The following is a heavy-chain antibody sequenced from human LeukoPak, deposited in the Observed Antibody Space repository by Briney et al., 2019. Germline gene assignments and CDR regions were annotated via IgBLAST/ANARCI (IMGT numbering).Heavy chain of an antibody. CDR1: GYTFTGYY. CDR2: INPNSGGT. CDR3: ARGLSSRPY. Sequence: ASVKVSCKASGYTFTGYYMHWVRQAPGQGLEWMGWINPNSGGTNYAQKLQGRVTMTRNTSISTAYMELSSLRSEDTAVYYCARGLSSRPYWGQGTLVTVSS. J-gene: IGHJ4*02. D-gene: IGHD6-13*01. V-gene: IGHV1-2*02.